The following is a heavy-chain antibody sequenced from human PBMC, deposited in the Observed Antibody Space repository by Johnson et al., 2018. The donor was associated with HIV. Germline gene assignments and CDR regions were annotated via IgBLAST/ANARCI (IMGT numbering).Heavy chain of an antibody. V-gene: IGHV3-11*04. CDR2: ISSSGSTI. D-gene: IGHD2-21*02. J-gene: IGHJ3*02. Sequence: QVQLVESGGVVVQPGGSLRLSCAASGFTFHDYVMSWIRQAPGTGLEWVSYISSSGSTIYYTDSVKGRFTISRDNAKNSLYLQMNSLRAEDMAVYYCARGTVCGGDCYSRAFDIWGQGTMVTVSS. CDR1: GFTFHDYV. CDR3: ARGTVCGGDCYSRAFDI.